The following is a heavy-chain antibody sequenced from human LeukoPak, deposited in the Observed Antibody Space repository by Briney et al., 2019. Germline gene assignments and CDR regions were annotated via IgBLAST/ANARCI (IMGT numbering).Heavy chain of an antibody. D-gene: IGHD4-17*01. CDR3: AKDLNRGFYGDYSWYFDY. J-gene: IGHJ4*02. CDR2: ISWNSGSI. CDR1: GFTFDDYA. V-gene: IGHV3-9*01. Sequence: GGSLRLSCAASGFTFDDYAMHWVRQAPGKGLEWVSGISWNSGSIGYADSVKGRFTISRDNAKNSLYLQMNSLRAEDTAVYYCAKDLNRGFYGDYSWYFDYWGQGTLVTVSS.